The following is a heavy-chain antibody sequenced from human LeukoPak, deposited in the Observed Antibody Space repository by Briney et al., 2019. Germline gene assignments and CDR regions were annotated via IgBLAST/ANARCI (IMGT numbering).Heavy chain of an antibody. CDR3: ANPGEPPNPYSSSWFRPFDY. CDR2: ISGSGGST. D-gene: IGHD6-13*01. Sequence: QPGGSLRLSCAASGFTFSSYAMSWVRQAPGKGLEWVSAISGSGGSTYYADSVKGRFTISRDNSKNTLYLQMNSLRAEDTAVYYCANPGEPPNPYSSSWFRPFDYWGQGTLVTVSS. V-gene: IGHV3-23*01. CDR1: GFTFSSYA. J-gene: IGHJ4*02.